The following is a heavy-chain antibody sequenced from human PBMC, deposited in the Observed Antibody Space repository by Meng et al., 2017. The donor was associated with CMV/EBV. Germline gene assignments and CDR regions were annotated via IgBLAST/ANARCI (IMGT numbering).Heavy chain of an antibody. J-gene: IGHJ4*02. CDR1: GYDFDTYA. CDR2: TSIYEGDS. V-gene: IGHV1-18*04. Sequence: ASVKVSCQASGYDFDTYAMTWVRPAPGQGLEWMGWTSIYEGDSSLAKKFQGRVTMTRDTSTRTASMELRSLRSDATAVYYCARGGGGYYLDFWGQGALVTVSS. CDR3: ARGGGGYYLDF. D-gene: IGHD1-26*01.